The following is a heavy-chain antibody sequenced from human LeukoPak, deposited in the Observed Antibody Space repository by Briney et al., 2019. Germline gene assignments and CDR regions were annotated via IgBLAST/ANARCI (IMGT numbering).Heavy chain of an antibody. CDR1: GFTFSNYA. CDR2: ISYDGSNK. J-gene: IGHJ4*02. V-gene: IGHV3-30-3*01. CDR3: ARGGDSSSPNFDY. D-gene: IGHD6-6*01. Sequence: PGGSLRLSCAASGFTFSNYAMHWVRQAPGKGLEWVAVISYDGSNKYYADSVKGRFTISRDNSENTLYLQMNSLRAEDTAMYYCARGGDSSSPNFDYWGQGTLVTVSS.